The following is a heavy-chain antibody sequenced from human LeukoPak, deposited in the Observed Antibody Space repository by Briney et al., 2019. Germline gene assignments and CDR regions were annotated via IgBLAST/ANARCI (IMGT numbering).Heavy chain of an antibody. V-gene: IGHV1-2*02. CDR2: INPNSGGT. CDR1: GYTFTGYY. J-gene: IGHJ5*02. Sequence: ASVKVSCKASGYTFTGYYMHWVRQAPGQGLEWMGWINPNSGGTNYAQKFQGRATMTRDTSISTAYMELSRLRSDDTAVYYCAMGTARTNWFDPWGQGTLVTVSS. D-gene: IGHD6-6*01. CDR3: AMGTARTNWFDP.